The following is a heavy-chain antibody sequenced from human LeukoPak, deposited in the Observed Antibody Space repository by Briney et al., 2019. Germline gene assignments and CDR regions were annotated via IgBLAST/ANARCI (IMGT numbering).Heavy chain of an antibody. Sequence: SVKVSCKASGGTFSSYAISWVRQAPGQGLEWMGGIIPIFGTANYAQKFQGRVTITADESTSTAYMELSSLRSEDTAVYYCARAGDIVVVPAYYYYMDVWGKGTTVTVSS. J-gene: IGHJ6*03. CDR2: IIPIFGTA. V-gene: IGHV1-69*13. CDR1: GGTFSSYA. D-gene: IGHD2-2*01. CDR3: ARAGDIVVVPAYYYYMDV.